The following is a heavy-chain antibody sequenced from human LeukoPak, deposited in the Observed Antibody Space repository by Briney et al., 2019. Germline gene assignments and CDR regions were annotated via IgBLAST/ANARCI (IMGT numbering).Heavy chain of an antibody. Sequence: PSETLSLTCTVSGGSISSSSYYWGWIRQPPGKGLEWIGSIYYSGSTYYNPSLKSRVTISVDTSKNQFSLKLSSVTAADTAVYYCARGTGGNYWGQGTLVTVSS. J-gene: IGHJ4*02. CDR2: IYYSGST. CDR3: ARGTGGNY. D-gene: IGHD3/OR15-3a*01. V-gene: IGHV4-39*07. CDR1: GGSISSSSYY.